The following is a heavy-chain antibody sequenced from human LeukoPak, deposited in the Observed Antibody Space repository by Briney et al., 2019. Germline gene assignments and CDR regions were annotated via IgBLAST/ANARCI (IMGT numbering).Heavy chain of an antibody. CDR2: IGSAGNT. D-gene: IGHD5-12*01. J-gene: IGHJ5*02. V-gene: IGHV3-13*04. Sequence: GGSLRLSCAASGFTFSSYDMHWVRQATGKGLEWVSAIGSAGNTYYPTSVKGRFTFSRDNAKNSLYLQVNSLRAEDTAVYYCARVDSGRWYWFDPWGQGTLVTVSS. CDR1: GFTFSSYD. CDR3: ARVDSGRWYWFDP.